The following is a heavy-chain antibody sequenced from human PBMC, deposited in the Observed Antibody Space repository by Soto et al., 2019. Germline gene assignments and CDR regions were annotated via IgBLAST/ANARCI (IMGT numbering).Heavy chain of an antibody. CDR3: AKDNCISTSCYRLYNWFDP. D-gene: IGHD2-2*01. J-gene: IGHJ5*02. V-gene: IGHV3-30*18. CDR1: GFTFSSYG. CDR2: IAYDGSNK. Sequence: QVQLVESWGGVVQPGRSLRLSCVASGFTFSSYGMHWVRQAPGKGLAGVAVIAYDGSNKYYADSVKVRFTISRDNSNNTLYLQINSLRAEDTAVYYCAKDNCISTSCYRLYNWFDPWGQGTLVTVSS.